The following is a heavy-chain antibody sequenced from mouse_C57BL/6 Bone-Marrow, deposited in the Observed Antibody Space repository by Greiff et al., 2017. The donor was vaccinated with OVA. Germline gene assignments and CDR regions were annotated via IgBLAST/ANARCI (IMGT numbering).Heavy chain of an antibody. CDR3: GREGTYSNCEDY. D-gene: IGHD2-5*01. V-gene: IGHV1-59*01. Sequence: VQLQQSGAELVRPGTSVKLSCKASGYTFTSSWMHWVKQRPGQGLEWIGVIDPSDSYTNYNQKFKGKATLTVDKSSSTAYMQLSSLTSEDSAVYYYGREGTYSNCEDYWGQGTTLTVSS. CDR1: GYTFTSSW. J-gene: IGHJ2*01. CDR2: IDPSDSYT.